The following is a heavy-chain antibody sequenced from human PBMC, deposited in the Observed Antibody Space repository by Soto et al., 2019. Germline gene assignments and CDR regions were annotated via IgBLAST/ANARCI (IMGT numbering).Heavy chain of an antibody. J-gene: IGHJ4*02. CDR3: ARLAVAGELDY. Sequence: SETLSLTCVFSSGSISSSDWWIWVRQPPGKGLEWIGYIYYSGSTNYNPSLKSRVTISVDTSKNQFSLKLSSVTAADTAVYYCARLAVAGELDYWGQGTRVTVSS. V-gene: IGHV4-61*01. CDR1: SGSISSSDW. D-gene: IGHD6-19*01. CDR2: IYYSGST.